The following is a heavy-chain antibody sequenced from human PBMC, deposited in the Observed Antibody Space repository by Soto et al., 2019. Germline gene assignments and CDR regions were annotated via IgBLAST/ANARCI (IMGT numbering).Heavy chain of an antibody. CDR1: GGSISSDY. D-gene: IGHD3-3*01. CDR2: ISYSGST. CDR3: ARFGGGWFDP. J-gene: IGHJ5*02. Sequence: QVQLQESGPRLVKPSETLSLTCTVSGGSISSDYWSWIRQPPGKGLEWIGYISYSGSTNYNPSLKSRVTISGDTSKNQFSLKLSSVTAADTAVYYCARFGGGWFDPWGQGTLVTVSS. V-gene: IGHV4-59*01.